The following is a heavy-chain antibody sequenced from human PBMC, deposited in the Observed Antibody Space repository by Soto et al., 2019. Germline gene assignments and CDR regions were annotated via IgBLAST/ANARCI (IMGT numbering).Heavy chain of an antibody. V-gene: IGHV2-5*02. CDR1: GFSLSTSGVG. CDR3: AHRPSYCSGGSCYSGFDY. J-gene: IGHJ4*02. Sequence: QITLKESGPPLVKPTQTLTLTCTFSGFSLSTSGVGVGWIRQPPGQALEWPALIYWDDDKRYSPSLKSRLTITKDTSKNQVVLTMTNMDPVDTATYYCAHRPSYCSGGSCYSGFDYWGQGTLVTVSS. D-gene: IGHD2-15*01. CDR2: IYWDDDK.